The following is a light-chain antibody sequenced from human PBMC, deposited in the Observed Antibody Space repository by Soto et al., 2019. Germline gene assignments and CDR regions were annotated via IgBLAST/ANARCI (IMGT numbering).Light chain of an antibody. J-gene: IGKJ1*01. CDR3: QQYNTWPST. CDR1: QSISAN. V-gene: IGKV3-15*01. Sequence: EIVMTQSPATLSVSPGESATLSCRASQSISANLAWYQQKPGQAPRLLIYGASTKATGIPARFSGSWSGTEFPLTISSLQSEDFAVYYCQQYNTWPSTFGQGTKVEI. CDR2: GAS.